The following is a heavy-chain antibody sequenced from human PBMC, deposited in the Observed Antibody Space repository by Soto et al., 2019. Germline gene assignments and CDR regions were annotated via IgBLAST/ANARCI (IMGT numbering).Heavy chain of an antibody. CDR2: ISSDGNNK. V-gene: IGHV3-30*03. Sequence: PGGSLRLSCAASGFTFSNYGMHWVRQAPGKGLEWVTVISSDGNNKYYADSVRGRFAISRDNSKNTLYLQMNSLRAEDTAVYYCARDFGSLGATIDYWGQGTLVTVSS. CDR1: GFTFSNYG. D-gene: IGHD1-26*01. CDR3: ARDFGSLGATIDY. J-gene: IGHJ4*02.